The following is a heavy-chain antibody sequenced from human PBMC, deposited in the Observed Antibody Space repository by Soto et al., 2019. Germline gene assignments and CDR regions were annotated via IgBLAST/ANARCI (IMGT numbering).Heavy chain of an antibody. CDR1: GGTFSSYT. Sequence: QVQLVQSGAEVKKPGSSVKVSCKASGGTFSSYTISWVRQAPGQGLEWMGRIIPILGIANYAQKFQGRVTITADKSTSTAYMELSSLRSEDTAVYYCASQRKVDSYFDYWGQGTLVTVSS. D-gene: IGHD2-15*01. CDR3: ASQRKVDSYFDY. CDR2: IIPILGIA. J-gene: IGHJ4*02. V-gene: IGHV1-69*02.